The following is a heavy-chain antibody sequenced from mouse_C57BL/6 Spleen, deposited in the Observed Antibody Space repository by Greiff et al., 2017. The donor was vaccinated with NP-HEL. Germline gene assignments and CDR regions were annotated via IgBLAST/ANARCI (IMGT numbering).Heavy chain of an antibody. Sequence: QVQLQQSGPELVKPGASVKISCKASGYSFTSYYIHWVKQRPGQGLEWIGWIYPGSGNTKYNEKFKGKATLTADTSSSTAYMQLSSLTSEDSAVYYCDYYYGSSYEWYCDVWGTGTTVTVAS. D-gene: IGHD1-1*01. CDR2: IYPGSGNT. CDR3: DYYYGSSYEWYCDV. CDR1: GYSFTSYY. J-gene: IGHJ1*03. V-gene: IGHV1-66*01.